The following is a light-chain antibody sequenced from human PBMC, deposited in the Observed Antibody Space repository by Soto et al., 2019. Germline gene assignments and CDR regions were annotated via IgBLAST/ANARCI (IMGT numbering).Light chain of an antibody. CDR2: SNS. J-gene: IGLJ2*01. CDR3: STWDDSLNGLI. CDR1: SSNIKTNG. V-gene: IGLV1-44*01. Sequence: QSVLAQPPSASGTPGQTVTISCSGGSSNIKTNGVSWYQQVPGAAPKLLIYSNSQRPSGAPDRFAGSKSGTSASLAISGLQSEHEVTYHCSTWDDSLNGLIFGGGTKVTVL.